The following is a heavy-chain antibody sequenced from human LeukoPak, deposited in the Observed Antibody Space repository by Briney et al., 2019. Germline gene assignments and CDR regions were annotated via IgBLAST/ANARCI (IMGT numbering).Heavy chain of an antibody. CDR2: ISSSGSTI. D-gene: IGHD2-2*01. J-gene: IGHJ4*02. V-gene: IGHV3-48*03. Sequence: GGSLRLSCAASGFTFSSYEMNWVRQAPGKGLEWVSYISSSGSTIYYADSVKGRFTISRDNAKNSLYLQMNSLRAEDTAVYYCARDDEIRPAAAFGYWGQGTLVTVSS. CDR1: GFTFSSYE. CDR3: ARDDEIRPAAAFGY.